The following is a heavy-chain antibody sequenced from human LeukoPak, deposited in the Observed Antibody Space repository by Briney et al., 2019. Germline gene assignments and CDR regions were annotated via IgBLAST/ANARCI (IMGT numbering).Heavy chain of an antibody. CDR3: AREGGYDYVWGSPRNFDY. CDR2: IYYSGST. J-gene: IGHJ4*02. V-gene: IGHV4-39*07. Sequence: SETLFLTCTVSGGSISNSGYYWAWIRQPPGKGLDWIGSIYYSGSTYYNSSLKSRVTISEDTSKNQFSVKLSSVTAADTAVYYCAREGGYDYVWGSPRNFDYWGQGTLVTVSS. D-gene: IGHD3-16*01. CDR1: GGSISNSGYY.